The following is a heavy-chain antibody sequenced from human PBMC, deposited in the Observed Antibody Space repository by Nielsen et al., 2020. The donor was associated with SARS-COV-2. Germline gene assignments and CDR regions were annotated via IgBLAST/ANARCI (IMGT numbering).Heavy chain of an antibody. CDR2: IIPIFGTA. CDR1: GGTFSSYA. CDR3: ARPERRSYYGSGSMDV. J-gene: IGHJ6*02. D-gene: IGHD3-10*01. Sequence: SVKVSCKASGGTFSSYAISWVRQAPGQGLEWMGGIIPIFGTANYAQKFQGGVTITADKSTSTAYMELSSLRSEDTAVYYCARPERRSYYGSGSMDVWGQGTTVTVSS. V-gene: IGHV1-69*06.